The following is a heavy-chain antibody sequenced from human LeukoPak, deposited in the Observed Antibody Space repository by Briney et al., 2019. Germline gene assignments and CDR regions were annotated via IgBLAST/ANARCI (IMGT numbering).Heavy chain of an antibody. CDR2: ISGSGGST. J-gene: IGHJ4*02. Sequence: SGGSLRLSCAASGFTFSSYAMSWVRQAPGKGLEWVSAISGSGGSTYYADSVKGRFTISRDNSKNTLYLQMNSLRAEDKAVYRCAKDRVWGRGVIGRGEIDYWGQGTLVTVSS. V-gene: IGHV3-23*01. CDR3: AKDRVWGRGVIGRGEIDY. D-gene: IGHD3-10*01. CDR1: GFTFSSYA.